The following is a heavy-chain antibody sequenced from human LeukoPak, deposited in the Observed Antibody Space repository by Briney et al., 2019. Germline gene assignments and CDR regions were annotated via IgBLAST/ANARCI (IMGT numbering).Heavy chain of an antibody. CDR3: AKEEHDYDILTGPPVVPYYYMDV. V-gene: IGHV3-33*06. D-gene: IGHD3-9*01. CDR1: GFTFSSYG. Sequence: GGSLRLSCAASGFTFSSYGMHWVRQAPGKGLEWVAVIWYDGSNKYYADSVKGRFTISRDNSKNTLYLQMNSLRAEDTAVYYCAKEEHDYDILTGPPVVPYYYMDVWGKGTTVTVSS. CDR2: IWYDGSNK. J-gene: IGHJ6*03.